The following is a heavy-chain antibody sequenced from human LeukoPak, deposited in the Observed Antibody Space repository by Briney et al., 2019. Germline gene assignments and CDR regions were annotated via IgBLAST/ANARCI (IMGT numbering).Heavy chain of an antibody. Sequence: PSETLFLTCAVYGGSFSGYYWSWIRQPPGKGLEWIGEINHSGSTNYNPSLKSRVTISVDTYKNQFSLKLSSVTAADTAVYYCARTMVRGVITKNYFDYWGQGTLVTVSS. J-gene: IGHJ4*02. CDR2: INHSGST. V-gene: IGHV4-34*01. CDR3: ARTMVRGVITKNYFDY. CDR1: GGSFSGYY. D-gene: IGHD3-10*01.